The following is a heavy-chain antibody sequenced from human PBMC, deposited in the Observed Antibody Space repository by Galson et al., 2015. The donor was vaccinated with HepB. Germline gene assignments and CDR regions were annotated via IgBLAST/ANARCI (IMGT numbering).Heavy chain of an antibody. Sequence: SVKVSCKASGYTFTSYGISWVRQAPGQGLEWMGWISAYNGNTNYAQKLQGRVTMTTDTSTSTAYMELRSLRSDDTAVYYCARDRGSSSWSPRADYWGKGTLVTVSS. CDR3: ARDRGSSSWSPRADY. V-gene: IGHV1-18*01. CDR2: ISAYNGNT. CDR1: GYTFTSYG. J-gene: IGHJ4*02. D-gene: IGHD6-13*01.